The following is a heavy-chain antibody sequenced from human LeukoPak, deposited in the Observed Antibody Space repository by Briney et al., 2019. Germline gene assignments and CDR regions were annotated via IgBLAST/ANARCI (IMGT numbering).Heavy chain of an antibody. CDR3: ARGVRIAASGTWFDP. D-gene: IGHD6-13*01. CDR1: GFSISSDYY. CDR2: VSHSGIT. V-gene: IGHV4-38-2*02. Sequence: PSETLSLTCTVSGFSISSDYYWGWIRQPPGKGLEWLGSVSHSGITYYNSSLNSRVTISLDTSKNHFSLRLTSVTAADTAVYYCARGVRIAASGTWFDPWGQGTLVTVSS. J-gene: IGHJ5*02.